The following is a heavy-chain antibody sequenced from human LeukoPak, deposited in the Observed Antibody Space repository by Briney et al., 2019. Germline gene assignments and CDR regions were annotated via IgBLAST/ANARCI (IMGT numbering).Heavy chain of an antibody. CDR2: IKQDGSDK. V-gene: IGHV3-7*03. CDR3: ARKTVVGSYFDY. J-gene: IGHJ4*02. CDR1: GLTFSNYW. Sequence: GGSLRLSCAASGLTFSNYWMSWVRQAPGKGLEWVGNIKQDGSDKYYIDSVKGRFTTSRDNAKNSLYLQMNSLRAEDTAVYYCARKTVVGSYFDYWGQGTPVTVSS. D-gene: IGHD4-23*01.